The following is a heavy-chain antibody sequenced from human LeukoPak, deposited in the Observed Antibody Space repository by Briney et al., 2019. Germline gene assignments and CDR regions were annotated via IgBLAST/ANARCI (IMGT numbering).Heavy chain of an antibody. CDR3: ANSRGYSYEIDY. J-gene: IGHJ4*02. V-gene: IGHV3-30*18. CDR2: ISYDGSNK. Sequence: PGGSLRLSCAASGFTFSDYYMSWIRQAPGKGLEGVAVISYDGSNKYYADSVKGRFTISRDNSKNTLYLQMNSLRAEDTAVYYCANSRGYSYEIDYWGQGTLATVSS. CDR1: GFTFSDYY. D-gene: IGHD5-18*01.